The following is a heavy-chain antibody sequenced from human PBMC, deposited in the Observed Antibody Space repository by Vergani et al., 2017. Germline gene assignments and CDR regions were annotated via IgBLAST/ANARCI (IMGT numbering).Heavy chain of an antibody. V-gene: IGHV3-23*01. CDR1: GFTFSSYA. D-gene: IGHD2-2*01. CDR3: AKVDCSSTSCYEYYFDY. Sequence: EVQLLESGGGLVQPGGSLRLSCAASGFTFSSYAMSWVRQAPGKGLEWVSAISGSGGSTYYADSVKGRFTISRDSSKNTLYLQMNSLRAEDTAVYYCAKVDCSSTSCYEYYFDYWGQGTLVTVSS. CDR2: ISGSGGST. J-gene: IGHJ4*02.